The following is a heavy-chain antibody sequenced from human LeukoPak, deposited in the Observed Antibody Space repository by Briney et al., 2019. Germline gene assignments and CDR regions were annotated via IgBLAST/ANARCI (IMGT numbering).Heavy chain of an antibody. J-gene: IGHJ4*02. CDR2: IWYDGSNK. D-gene: IGHD3-22*01. Sequence: PGRSLRLSCAASGFTFSSYGMHWVRQAPGKGLERVAIIWYDGSNKYYADSVKGRFTISRDNSKNTLYLQMNSLRAEDTAVYYCAKDFSYYDSSGSGPDYWGQGTPVTVSS. CDR1: GFTFSSYG. CDR3: AKDFSYYDSSGSGPDY. V-gene: IGHV3-33*06.